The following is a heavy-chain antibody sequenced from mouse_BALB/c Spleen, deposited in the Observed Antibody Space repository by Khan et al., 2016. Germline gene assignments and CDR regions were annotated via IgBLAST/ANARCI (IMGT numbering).Heavy chain of an antibody. D-gene: IGHD1-1*01. V-gene: IGHV5-12-2*01. CDR3: ARYYGSRNWFAY. J-gene: IGHJ3*01. CDR2: ISNGGGST. CDR1: GFTFSSYT. Sequence: EVELVESGGGLVQPGGSLKLSCAASGFTFSSYTMSWVRQTPEKRLEWVAYISNGGGSTYYPDTVKGRFTISRDNAKNTLYLQMISLKSEDTAMYYCARYYGSRNWFAYWGQGTLVTVSA.